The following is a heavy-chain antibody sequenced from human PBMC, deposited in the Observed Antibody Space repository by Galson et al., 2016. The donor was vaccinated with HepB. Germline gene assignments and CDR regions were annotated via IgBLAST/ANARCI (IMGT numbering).Heavy chain of an antibody. J-gene: IGHJ6*02. CDR3: ARCFGESRLGSVYGMDV. V-gene: IGHV4-4*02. CDR2: VYQSGNT. Sequence: ETLSLTCAVSGGSMSSSDWWSWVRQSPGKGLEWIGEVYQSGNTNYNPSLQSRVTIAIDNSKKQFSLKLSTLTAADTAVYYCARCFGESRLGSVYGMDVWGQGTLVTVSS. D-gene: IGHD3-10*01. CDR1: GGSMSSSDW.